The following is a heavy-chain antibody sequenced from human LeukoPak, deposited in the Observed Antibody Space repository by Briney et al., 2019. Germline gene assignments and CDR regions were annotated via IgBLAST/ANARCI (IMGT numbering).Heavy chain of an antibody. J-gene: IGHJ6*02. V-gene: IGHV4-34*01. Sequence: SETLSLTCAVYGGSFSGYYWSWIRQPPGKGLEWIGEINHSGSTNYNPSLKSRVTISVDTSKNQFSLKLSSVTAADTAVYYCARGHITMVRGAPYYYYGMDVWGQGTTVTVSS. CDR1: GGSFSGYY. CDR2: INHSGST. CDR3: ARGHITMVRGAPYYYYGMDV. D-gene: IGHD3-10*01.